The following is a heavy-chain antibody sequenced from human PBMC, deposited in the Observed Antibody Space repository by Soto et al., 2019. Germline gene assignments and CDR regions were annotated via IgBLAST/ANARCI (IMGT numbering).Heavy chain of an antibody. J-gene: IGHJ4*02. V-gene: IGHV1-18*01. Sequence: ASVKVSCKASGYTFTSYGISWVRQAPGQGLEWMGWISAYNGNTNYAQKLQGRVTMTTDTSTSTAHMELRSLRSDDTAVYYCARRADTAMVFVFDYWGQGTLVTVSS. CDR3: ARRADTAMVFVFDY. CDR1: GYTFTSYG. D-gene: IGHD5-18*01. CDR2: ISAYNGNT.